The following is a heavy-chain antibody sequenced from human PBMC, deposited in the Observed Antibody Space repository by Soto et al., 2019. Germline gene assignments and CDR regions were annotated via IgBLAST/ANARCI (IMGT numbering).Heavy chain of an antibody. CDR2: IYYSGST. Sequence: SETLSLTCTVSGGSISSYYWSWIRQPPGKGLEWIGNIYYSGSTNYNPSLMSRVTISVDTSKNRFSLKLSCVTAADTAVYYCARANRGTIYDYWGRGTLVTVSS. J-gene: IGHJ4*02. CDR3: ARANRGTIYDY. D-gene: IGHD1-1*01. V-gene: IGHV4-59*01. CDR1: GGSISSYY.